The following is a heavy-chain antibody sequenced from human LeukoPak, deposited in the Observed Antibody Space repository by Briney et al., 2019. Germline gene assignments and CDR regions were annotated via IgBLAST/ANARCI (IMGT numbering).Heavy chain of an antibody. Sequence: GGSLRLSCIASGFTFSSYWMHWVRQDPRKGLVWVSRINGDGRNINYADSVRGRFTISRDNAKNTLYLQTNTLRVEDTAVYYCTRDLMDYDVSTGLHHYYMDVWGQGTTVTVSS. V-gene: IGHV3-74*01. D-gene: IGHD3-9*01. CDR3: TRDLMDYDVSTGLHHYYMDV. CDR1: GFTFSSYW. CDR2: INGDGRNI. J-gene: IGHJ6*02.